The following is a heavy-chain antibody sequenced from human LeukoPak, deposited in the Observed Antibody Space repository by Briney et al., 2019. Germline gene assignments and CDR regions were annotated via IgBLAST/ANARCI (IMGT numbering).Heavy chain of an antibody. D-gene: IGHD2-15*01. CDR2: IYYSGST. J-gene: IGHJ4*02. CDR3: ARGEGGPFDY. CDR1: GGSISSYY. V-gene: IGHV4-59*01. Sequence: SETLSLTCTVSGGSISSYYWSWIRQPPGKGLEWIGYIYYSGSTNYNPSLKSRVTISVDTSKNQFSLKLSSVTAANTAVYYCARGEGGPFDYWGQGTLVTVSS.